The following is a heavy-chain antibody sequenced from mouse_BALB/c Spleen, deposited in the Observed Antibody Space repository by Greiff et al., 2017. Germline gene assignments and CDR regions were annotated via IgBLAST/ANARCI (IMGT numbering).Heavy chain of an antibody. CDR1: GFTFSDYY. J-gene: IGHJ4*01. D-gene: IGHD2-4*01. Sequence: EVHLVESGGGLVKPGGSLKLSCAASGFTFSDYYMYWVRQTPEKRLEWVATISDGGSYTYYPDSVKGRFTISRDNAKNNLYLQMSSLKSEDTAMYYCARDCDYDPSYYAMDYWGQGTSVTVSS. CDR2: ISDGGSYT. CDR3: ARDCDYDPSYYAMDY. V-gene: IGHV5-4*02.